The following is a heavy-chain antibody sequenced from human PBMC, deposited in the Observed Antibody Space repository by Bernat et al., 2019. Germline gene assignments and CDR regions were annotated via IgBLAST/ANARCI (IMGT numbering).Heavy chain of an antibody. CDR1: GGSISSTTYY. D-gene: IGHD1-26*01. CDR3: ARHDGSYYVNWFDP. J-gene: IGHJ5*02. Sequence: QLQLQESGPGLVKPSETPSLTCTVSGGSISSTTYYWGWIRQPPGKGLEWIGGIYYSGSTYYNPSLKSRVTISVDTSNNQFSLKLSSVTAADTAVYYCARHDGSYYVNWFDPWGQGTLVTVSS. CDR2: IYYSGST. V-gene: IGHV4-39*01.